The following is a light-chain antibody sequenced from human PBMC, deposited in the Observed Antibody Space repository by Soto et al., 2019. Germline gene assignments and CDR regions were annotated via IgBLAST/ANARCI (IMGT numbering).Light chain of an antibody. J-gene: IGKJ1*01. Sequence: QMTQSPSTLSASVGDRVTITCRTSQSISSWLAWYQQKPGKAPKLLIYDASTLESGVPSRFSGSGSGTEFTLTISSLQPDDFATYYCQQYNSYSTFGQGTKVDIK. CDR1: QSISSW. V-gene: IGKV1-5*01. CDR3: QQYNSYST. CDR2: DAS.